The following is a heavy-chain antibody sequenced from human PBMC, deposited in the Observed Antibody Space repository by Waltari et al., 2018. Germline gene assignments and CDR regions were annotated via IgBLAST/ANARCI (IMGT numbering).Heavy chain of an antibody. D-gene: IGHD3-10*01. V-gene: IGHV4-39*07. J-gene: IGHJ4*02. Sequence: QLQLQESGPALVRPSETLSLSCTVSGASVSSPSYYWSWVRQSPGKGLEWIETIYYSGSTSYNPSLKSRVTISIDTSKNQLSLELTSVTAADTAIYYCASHLWYRDLSRVAFDFWGQGTLVAVSS. CDR2: IYYSGST. CDR3: ASHLWYRDLSRVAFDF. CDR1: GASVSSPSYY.